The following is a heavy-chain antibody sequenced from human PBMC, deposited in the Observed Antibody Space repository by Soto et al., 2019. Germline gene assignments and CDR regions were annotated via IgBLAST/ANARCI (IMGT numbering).Heavy chain of an antibody. CDR1: GGTFSSYA. CDR3: ARDGSGSYYSFDY. Sequence: SVNVSCKASGGTFSSYAISWVRQAPGQGLELMGGIIPIFGTANYAQKFQGRVTITADESTSTAYMELSSLRSEDTAVYYCARDGSGSYYSFDYWGQGTLDTVSS. J-gene: IGHJ4*01. CDR2: IIPIFGTA. V-gene: IGHV1-69*13. D-gene: IGHD1-26*01.